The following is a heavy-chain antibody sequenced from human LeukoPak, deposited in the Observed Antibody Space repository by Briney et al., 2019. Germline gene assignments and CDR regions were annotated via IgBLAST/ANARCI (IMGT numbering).Heavy chain of an antibody. Sequence: GGSLRLSCAASGFTFSSYSMNWVRQAPGKGLEWVSSISSSSSYIYYADSVKGRFTSSRDNAKNSLYLQMNSLRAEDTAVYYCLMAAAGTGYFQHWGQGTLVTVSS. D-gene: IGHD6-13*01. V-gene: IGHV3-21*01. J-gene: IGHJ1*01. CDR1: GFTFSSYS. CDR2: ISSSSSYI. CDR3: LMAAAGTGYFQH.